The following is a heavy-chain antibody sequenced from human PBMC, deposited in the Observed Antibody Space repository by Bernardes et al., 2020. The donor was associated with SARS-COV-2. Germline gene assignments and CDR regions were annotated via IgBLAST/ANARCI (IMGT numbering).Heavy chain of an antibody. Sequence: SENLSLTCTVSGGSIGSCYWSWIRKPPGKGLEWIGYISYIGSTNYNPSLKSRVTISVDRSKNQFSLKLSSVTAADTAVYYCARLPGSSNWSYYFDHWGQGTLVTVSS. CDR1: GGSIGSCY. CDR2: ISYIGST. J-gene: IGHJ4*02. V-gene: IGHV4-59*08. D-gene: IGHD6-13*01. CDR3: ARLPGSSNWSYYFDH.